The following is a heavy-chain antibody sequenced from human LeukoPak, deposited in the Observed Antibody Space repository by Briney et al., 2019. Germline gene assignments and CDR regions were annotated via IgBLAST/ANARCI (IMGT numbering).Heavy chain of an antibody. V-gene: IGHV4-61*02. CDR2: IYTSGST. CDR1: GGSISSGSYY. J-gene: IGHJ4*02. CDR3: ARHSEYYYDSSGYFDY. D-gene: IGHD3-22*01. Sequence: SETLSLTCTVSGGSISSGSYYWSWIRQPAGKGLEWIGRIYTSGSTNYNPSLKSRVTISVDTSKNQFSLKLSSVTAADTAVYYCARHSEYYYDSSGYFDYWGQGTLVTVSS.